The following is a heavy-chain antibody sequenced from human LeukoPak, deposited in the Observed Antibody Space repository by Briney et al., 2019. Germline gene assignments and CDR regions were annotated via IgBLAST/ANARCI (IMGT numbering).Heavy chain of an antibody. Sequence: GGSLRLSCAASGFTFDDYGMSWVRPAPGKGLDWVSGMNWYGGSTGYADSVKGRFTISRDNAKNSLYLQMNSLRAEDTALYYCARDIRWGVVDDAFDIWGQGTMVTVSS. V-gene: IGHV3-20*04. D-gene: IGHD2-15*01. CDR1: GFTFDDYG. CDR3: ARDIRWGVVDDAFDI. J-gene: IGHJ3*02. CDR2: MNWYGGST.